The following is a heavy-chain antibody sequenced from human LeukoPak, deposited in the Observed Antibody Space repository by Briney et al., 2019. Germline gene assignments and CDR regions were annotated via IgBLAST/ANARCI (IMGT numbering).Heavy chain of an antibody. Sequence: PSQTLSLTCTVSGGSISGRSYCWSWIRQPAGKGLEWIGHVHISGSTNYNSSLKSRVTISVDTSKNQFSLKLSSVTAADTAVYYCARAAQSDRLLWGYYYYMDVWGKGTTVTVSS. CDR3: ARAAQSDRLLWGYYYYMDV. V-gene: IGHV4-61*09. D-gene: IGHD3-10*01. CDR1: GGSISGRSYC. CDR2: VHISGST. J-gene: IGHJ6*03.